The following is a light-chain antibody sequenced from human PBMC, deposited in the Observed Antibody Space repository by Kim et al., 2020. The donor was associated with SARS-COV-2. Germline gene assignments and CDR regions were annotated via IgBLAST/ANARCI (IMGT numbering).Light chain of an antibody. J-gene: IGLJ1*01. CDR2: DVS. CDR1: SSDVGGYNY. V-gene: IGLV2-14*03. CDR3: SSYTSSSTYV. Sequence: GQSITISCTGTSSDVGGYNYVSWYQQHPGKAPKLMIYDVSNRPSGVSNRFSGSKSGNTASLTISGLQAEDEAEYYCSSYTSSSTYVFGTGTKVIVL.